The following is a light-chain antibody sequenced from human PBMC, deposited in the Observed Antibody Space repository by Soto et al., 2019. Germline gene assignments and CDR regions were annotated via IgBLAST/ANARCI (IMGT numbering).Light chain of an antibody. CDR2: DAS. Sequence: DIHFTQPPSSLSASVGDRVTITCRASQSISSYLNWYQQKPGKAPKLLIYDASSLESGVPSRFSGSGSGTEFTLTISSLQPDDFATYHCQQYSTYSTFGQGTRLEI. CDR1: QSISSY. CDR3: QQYSTYST. J-gene: IGKJ5*01. V-gene: IGKV1-5*01.